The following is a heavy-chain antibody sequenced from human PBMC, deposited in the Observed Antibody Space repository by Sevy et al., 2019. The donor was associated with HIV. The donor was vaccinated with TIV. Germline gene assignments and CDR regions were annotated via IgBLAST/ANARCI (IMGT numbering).Heavy chain of an antibody. CDR2: ISGSGGST. Sequence: GGSLRLSYAASGFTFSSYAMSWVRQAPGKGLEWVSAISGSGGSTYYADSVKGRFTISRDNSKNTLYLQMNSLRVEDTAVYFCARGGDFNDRSAKRDFDYWGQGTLVTVSS. V-gene: IGHV3-23*01. J-gene: IGHJ4*02. D-gene: IGHD3-22*01. CDR1: GFTFSSYA. CDR3: ARGGDFNDRSAKRDFDY.